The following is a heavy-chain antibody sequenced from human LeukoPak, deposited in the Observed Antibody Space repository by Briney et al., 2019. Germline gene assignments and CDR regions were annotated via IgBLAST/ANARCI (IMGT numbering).Heavy chain of an antibody. CDR3: ATRPEVVTAVPDFGFDY. V-gene: IGHV1-69*13. D-gene: IGHD2-21*02. CDR1: GGTFSSYA. Sequence: SVKVSCKASGGTFSSYAISWVRQAPGQGLEWMGGIIPIFGTANYAQKFQGRVTITADESTSTAYTELSSLRSEDTAVYYCATRPEVVTAVPDFGFDYWGQGTLVTVSS. J-gene: IGHJ4*02. CDR2: IIPIFGTA.